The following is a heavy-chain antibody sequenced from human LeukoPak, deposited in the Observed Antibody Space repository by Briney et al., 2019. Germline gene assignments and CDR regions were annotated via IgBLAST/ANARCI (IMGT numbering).Heavy chain of an antibody. CDR2: IYHSGST. CDR3: ARGGIVVVVAATADAFDI. V-gene: IGHV4-38-2*02. Sequence: SETLSLTCTVSGYSISSGYYWGWIRQPPGKGLEWIGSIYHSGSTYYNPSLKSRVTISVDTSKNQFSLKLSSVTAADTAVYYCARGGIVVVVAATADAFDIRGQGTMVTVSS. D-gene: IGHD2-15*01. J-gene: IGHJ3*02. CDR1: GYSISSGYY.